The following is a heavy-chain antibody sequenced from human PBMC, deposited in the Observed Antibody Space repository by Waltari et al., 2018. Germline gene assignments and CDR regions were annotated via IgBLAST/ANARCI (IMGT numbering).Heavy chain of an antibody. Sequence: QVQLQESGPGLVKPSETLSLTCDVSGYSLTSGYYWAWIRPPPGKGLEWIGSVYHSGSTFYNPSLKSRVTISIDTSKNQFSLKLESVTAADTAVYYCARDPAGLYDSSGYYLDYWGQGTLVTVSS. J-gene: IGHJ4*02. CDR1: GYSLTSGYY. D-gene: IGHD3-22*01. CDR2: VYHSGST. V-gene: IGHV4-38-2*02. CDR3: ARDPAGLYDSSGYYLDY.